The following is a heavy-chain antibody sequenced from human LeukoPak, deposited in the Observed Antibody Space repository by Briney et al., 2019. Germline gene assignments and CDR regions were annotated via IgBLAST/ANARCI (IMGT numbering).Heavy chain of an antibody. CDR3: ARGPHCSGGSCYFDY. V-gene: IGHV3-13*01. CDR1: GFTFSSYD. Sequence: GGSLRLSCAASGFTFSSYDMHWVRQATGKGLEWVSAIGTAGDTYYPGSVEGRFTISRENAKNSLYLQMNSLRAGDTAVYYCARGPHCSGGSCYFDYWGQGTLVTVSS. CDR2: IGTAGDT. J-gene: IGHJ4*02. D-gene: IGHD2-15*01.